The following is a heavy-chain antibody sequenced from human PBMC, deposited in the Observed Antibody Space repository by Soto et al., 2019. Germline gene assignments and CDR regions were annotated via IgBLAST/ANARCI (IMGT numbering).Heavy chain of an antibody. CDR1: GFTFSNYA. Sequence: GGSLRLSCAASGFTFSNYAMSWVRQAPGKGLEWVSAISGSGGSTSYTDSVKGRFTISRDNSKNMLYLQMNSLRAEDTAVYYCAKVRGEYYDDGSYSIIDYWGQGTQVTVSS. CDR3: AKVRGEYYDDGSYSIIDY. V-gene: IGHV3-23*01. J-gene: IGHJ4*02. CDR2: ISGSGGST. D-gene: IGHD3-22*01.